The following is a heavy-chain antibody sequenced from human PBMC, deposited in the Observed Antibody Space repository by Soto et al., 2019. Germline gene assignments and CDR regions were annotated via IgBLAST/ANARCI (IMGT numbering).Heavy chain of an antibody. CDR3: TMIPGNGRGGPFAS. D-gene: IGHD2-15*01. CDR2: IRSERSGGTA. CDR1: GFTFGDYA. J-gene: IGHJ5*01. V-gene: IGHV3-49*05. Sequence: QVVESGGGLVKPGQSLRLSCAGSGFTFGDYAVAWFRQTPGKGLEWIGFIRSERSGGTADYAASIRCRFFISRDDYTGGAYRQMDSLRSRDTGVFHCTMIPGNGRGGPFASWGQGTLVTVAS.